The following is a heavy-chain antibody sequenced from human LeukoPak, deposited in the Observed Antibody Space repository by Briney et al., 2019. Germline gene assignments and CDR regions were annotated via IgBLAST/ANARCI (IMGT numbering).Heavy chain of an antibody. CDR1: RFTFSSYG. D-gene: IGHD4-17*01. V-gene: IGHV3-33*06. CDR3: AKDRDGDYYSTIAVDAFDI. J-gene: IGHJ3*02. CDR2: IWYDGSNK. Sequence: PGRSLRLSCAASRFTFSSYGMHWVRQAPGKGLEWVAVIWYDGSNKYYADSVKGRFTISRDNSKNTLYLQMNSLRADDMPVYYCAKDRDGDYYSTIAVDAFDIWGQGTMVTVSS.